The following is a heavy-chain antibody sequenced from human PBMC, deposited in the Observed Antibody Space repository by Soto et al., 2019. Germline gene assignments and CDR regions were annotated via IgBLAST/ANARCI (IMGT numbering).Heavy chain of an antibody. J-gene: IGHJ4*02. D-gene: IGHD5-18*01. V-gene: IGHV1-69*12. CDR3: ASGIQLWLRRINNGYSG. CDR1: GGTFSTYA. Sequence: QVQLVQSGAEVKKPESSVKVSCKAPGGTFSTYAISWVRQAPGQGLEWMGGIIPMFGTANYAQGFQDRVTITAYESTNTVYMELSSLRSEDTAVYFCASGIQLWLRRINNGYSGWGQGTLVTVSS. CDR2: IIPMFGTA.